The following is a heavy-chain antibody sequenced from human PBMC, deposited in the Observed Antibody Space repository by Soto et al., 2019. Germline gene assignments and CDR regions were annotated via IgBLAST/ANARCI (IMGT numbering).Heavy chain of an antibody. J-gene: IGHJ6*02. D-gene: IGHD4-17*01. CDR1: GFTFSSYA. CDR3: ARAVRRGDYYYGMDV. Sequence: QVQLVESGGGVVQPGRSLRLSCAASGFTFSSYAMHWVRQAPGKGLEWVAVISYDGSNKYYADSVKGRFTISRDNSKNTLYLQMNSLRAEDTAVYYCARAVRRGDYYYGMDVWGQGTTVTVSS. CDR2: ISYDGSNK. V-gene: IGHV3-30-3*01.